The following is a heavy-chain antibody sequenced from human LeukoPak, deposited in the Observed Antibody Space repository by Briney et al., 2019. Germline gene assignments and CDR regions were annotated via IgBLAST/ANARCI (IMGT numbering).Heavy chain of an antibody. J-gene: IGHJ4*02. Sequence: PGGSLRLSCAASGFTFSSYGMHWVRQAPGKGLEWVAFIPYDGSDKYYADSVKGRFTISRDNSKNTLYLQIYSLRAGDTAVYYCAKDDALIRFNDWGQGTLVTVSS. CDR3: AKDDALIRFND. V-gene: IGHV3-30*02. CDR1: GFTFSSYG. D-gene: IGHD3-3*01. CDR2: IPYDGSDK.